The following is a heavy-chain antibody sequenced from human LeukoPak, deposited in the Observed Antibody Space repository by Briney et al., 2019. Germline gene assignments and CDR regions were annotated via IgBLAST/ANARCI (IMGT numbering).Heavy chain of an antibody. CDR1: GGSISSYY. V-gene: IGHV4-59*01. J-gene: IGHJ3*02. D-gene: IGHD3-10*01. CDR2: IYYSGST. Sequence: SETLSLTCTVSGGSISSYYWSWIRQPPGKGLEWIGYIYYSGSTNYNPSLKSRVTLSMDTSKNQFSLRLSSVTAADTAVYYCASYYGSGNDAFDIWGQGTMVTVSS. CDR3: ASYYGSGNDAFDI.